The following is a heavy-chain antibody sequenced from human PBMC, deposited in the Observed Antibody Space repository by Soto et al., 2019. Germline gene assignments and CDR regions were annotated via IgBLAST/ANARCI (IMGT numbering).Heavy chain of an antibody. V-gene: IGHV1-69*02. CDR2: VVPFLRVT. D-gene: IGHD3-10*01. J-gene: IGHJ6*02. CDR1: GGTFYRHT. Sequence: QVQMVQSGAAVKKPGSSVNISCKASGGTFYRHTITWVRQAPGQGLEWMGRVVPFLRVTTYAQKFRDRLTIVADKATDTAYMELGSLTSEDAAIYYCSRESPPNYYYGMDVWGQGTTVTVS. CDR3: SRESPPNYYYGMDV.